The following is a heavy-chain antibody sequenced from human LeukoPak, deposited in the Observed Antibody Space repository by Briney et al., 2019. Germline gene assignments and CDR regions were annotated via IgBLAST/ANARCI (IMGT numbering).Heavy chain of an antibody. CDR1: GYNFTTYW. D-gene: IGHD3-22*01. J-gene: IGHJ3*02. CDR3: ARRGVVVVSGAFDI. Sequence: GESLKISCKGSGYNFTTYWIGWVRQIPGKGLEWMGIIYPGDSDTRYSPSFQGQVTISADKSISTAYLQWSSLKASDTAMYYCARRGVVVVSGAFDIWGQGTMVTVSS. V-gene: IGHV5-51*01. CDR2: IYPGDSDT.